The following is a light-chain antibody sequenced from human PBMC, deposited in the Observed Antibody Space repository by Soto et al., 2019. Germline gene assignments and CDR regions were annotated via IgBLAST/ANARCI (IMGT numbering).Light chain of an antibody. V-gene: IGKV1-6*01. CDR3: LQDYSYPRT. Sequence: AIQMTQSPSSLSASAGDRVTITCRASQGIRNDVGWYQQKPGKAPELLIYAASSLQTGVPSRFSGSGSGTDFTLTISSLQPEDFATYYCLQDYSYPRTFGQGTKVDIK. CDR2: AAS. CDR1: QGIRND. J-gene: IGKJ1*01.